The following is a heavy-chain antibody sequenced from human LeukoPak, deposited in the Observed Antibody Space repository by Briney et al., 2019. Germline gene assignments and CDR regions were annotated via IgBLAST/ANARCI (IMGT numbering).Heavy chain of an antibody. CDR2: IYYSGST. CDR3: ARTPGDWYFDL. V-gene: IGHV4-59*01. Sequence: SETLSLTCTVSGGSINNYYWSWIRQPPGKGLEWIGYIYYSGSTNYNPSLKSRVTISVDTSKNQFSLKLSSVTAADTAVYYCARTPGDWYFDLWGRGTLVTVSS. D-gene: IGHD7-27*01. J-gene: IGHJ2*01. CDR1: GGSINNYY.